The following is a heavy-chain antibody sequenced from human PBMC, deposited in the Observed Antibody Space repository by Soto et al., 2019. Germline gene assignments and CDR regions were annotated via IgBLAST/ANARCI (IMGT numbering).Heavy chain of an antibody. CDR2: ITDTGGDT. CDR3: TKASSDRHHMDV. CDR1: GFSLSDYY. Sequence: VQLVESGGGLVKPRGSLRLSCAASGFSLSDYYVSWIRQAPGEGLEWVSTITDTGGDTYYTDSVKGRFTISRDNSKNTLYLQMTSLRAEDTALYYCTKASSDRHHMDVWGQGTTVTVSS. J-gene: IGHJ6*02. V-gene: IGHV3-23*04.